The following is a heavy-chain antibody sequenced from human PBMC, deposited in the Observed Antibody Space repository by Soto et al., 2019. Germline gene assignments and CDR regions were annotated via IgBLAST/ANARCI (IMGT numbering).Heavy chain of an antibody. V-gene: IGHV6-1*01. J-gene: IGHJ4*02. CDR2: TYYRSEWYN. D-gene: IGHD5-18*01. CDR3: ARAYNYAFDY. CDR1: GDSVSSNSVS. Sequence: QVQLQQSGPGLVKPSQTLSLTCAISGDSVSSNSVSWHWIRQSPSRGLEWLGRTYYRSEWYNGYAVSVKSRITVNPDTSKNQFSLQLNSVTPEDTAVYYCARAYNYAFDYWGQGTLVTVSS.